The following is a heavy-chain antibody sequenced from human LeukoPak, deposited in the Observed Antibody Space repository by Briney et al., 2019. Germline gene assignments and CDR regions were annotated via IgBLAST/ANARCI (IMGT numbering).Heavy chain of an antibody. V-gene: IGHV4-61*02. CDR2: IYTSGST. CDR1: GGSISSGTYY. Sequence: PSQTLSLTCAVSGGSISSGTYYWNWIRQPAGKALEWIGRIYTSGSTNYNPSLKSRVTISVDTSKNQFSLKLSSVTAADTAVYCCARERVTIFGVADKGVYNWLDPWGQGTLVTVSS. CDR3: ARERVTIFGVADKGVYNWLDP. D-gene: IGHD3-3*01. J-gene: IGHJ5*02.